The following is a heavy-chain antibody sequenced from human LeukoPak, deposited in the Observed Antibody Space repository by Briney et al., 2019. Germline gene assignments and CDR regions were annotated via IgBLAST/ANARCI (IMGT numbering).Heavy chain of an antibody. Sequence: GASVKVSCKASGYTFTGYYMHWVRQAPGQGLEWMGWINPNNGGTSYAQKFQGRLTMTRDTSISTAYMELSRLRSDDTAVYYCARDGVVRGVIVYWGQGNLVTVSS. CDR1: GYTFTGYY. D-gene: IGHD3-10*01. V-gene: IGHV1-2*02. CDR2: INPNNGGT. J-gene: IGHJ4*02. CDR3: ARDGVVRGVIVY.